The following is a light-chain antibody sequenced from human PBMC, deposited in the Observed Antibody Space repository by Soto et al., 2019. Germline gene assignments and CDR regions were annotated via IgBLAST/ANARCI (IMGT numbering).Light chain of an antibody. CDR1: EDVSSK. Sequence: MTQSPAPLSVSPGGRATLSCRAREDVSSKLAWYQQKPGLPPRLVIYDASTRATGIPGRFSGSGSGKDFTLTISGLQSEDFAIYYCLQYDTWPPGTFGQGTKVEI. CDR2: DAS. CDR3: LQYDTWPPGT. V-gene: IGKV3-15*01. J-gene: IGKJ1*01.